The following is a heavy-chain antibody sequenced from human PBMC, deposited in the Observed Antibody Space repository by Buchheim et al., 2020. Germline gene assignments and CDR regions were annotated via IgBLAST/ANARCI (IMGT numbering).Heavy chain of an antibody. J-gene: IGHJ4*02. V-gene: IGHV3-23*01. D-gene: IGHD7-27*01. Sequence: EVQLLESGGGLVQPGGSLRLSCAASGFTSGFTFSSYAMSWVRQAPGKGLEWVSAISGSGGNKYYADSVKGRFTISRDNSKNTLYLQMNSLRAEDTAVYYCAKDAGDRFDYWGQGAL. CDR1: GFTFSSYA. CDR3: AKDAGDRFDY. CDR2: ISGSGGNK.